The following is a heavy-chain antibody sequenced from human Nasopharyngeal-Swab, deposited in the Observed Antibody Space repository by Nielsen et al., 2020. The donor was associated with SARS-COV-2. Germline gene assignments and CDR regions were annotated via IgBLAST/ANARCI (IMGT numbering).Heavy chain of an antibody. CDR1: GYTLTVLP. D-gene: IGHD3-3*01. CDR2: VVPEDGEP. Sequence: ASVKVSCKVSGYTLTVLPIHWVRQAPGKGLEWMGTVVPEDGEPIYAQNFQGRVTMTEDTSTYTAYLELSSLRSEDTAVYYSASEGSGVFGVVIYAFDIWGPGTLVTVSS. J-gene: IGHJ3*02. V-gene: IGHV1-24*01. CDR3: ASEGSGVFGVVIYAFDI.